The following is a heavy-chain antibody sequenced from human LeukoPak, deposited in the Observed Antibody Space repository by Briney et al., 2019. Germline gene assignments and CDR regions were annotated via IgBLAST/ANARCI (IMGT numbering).Heavy chain of an antibody. CDR3: ARVLSGSWDWFDP. Sequence: GGSLRLSCAASGFTFSRYWIHWVRQAPGKGLEWVSRINPDGSTTTYADSVKGRFTISRDNAKNTMYLQMNSLRAEDTAVYYCARVLSGSWDWFDPWGQGTLVTVSS. D-gene: IGHD3-22*01. CDR1: GFTFSRYW. CDR2: INPDGSTT. J-gene: IGHJ5*02. V-gene: IGHV3-74*01.